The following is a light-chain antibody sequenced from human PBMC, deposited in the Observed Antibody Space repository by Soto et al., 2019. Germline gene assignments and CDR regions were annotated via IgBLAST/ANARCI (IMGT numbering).Light chain of an antibody. J-gene: IGLJ1*01. CDR1: SSNFGNNH. CDR3: CSYGGSFPYV. V-gene: IGLV1-51*01. CDR2: DVT. Sequence: QSVLTQPPSVSAAPGQKVTISCSGSSSNFGNNHVSWYQQLPGTAPKLLIYDVTKRPSGVPDRFSGSKSGNTASLTISGLQAEDEADFYCCSYGGSFPYVFGTGTKLTVL.